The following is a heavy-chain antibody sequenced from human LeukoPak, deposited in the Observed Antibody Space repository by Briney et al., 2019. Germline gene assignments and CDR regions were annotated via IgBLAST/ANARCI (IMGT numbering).Heavy chain of an antibody. CDR3: AREAVAGTYYFDY. J-gene: IGHJ4*02. D-gene: IGHD6-19*01. CDR2: LKQDGSEK. CDR1: AFTFSSYW. V-gene: IGHV3-7*03. Sequence: GGALRLSCGAYAFTFSSYWMTWVRQAPGKVLEWVANLKQDGSEKYYVDSVKGRFTISRDNAKNSLYLQMSCLGAEVTAVYYCAREAVAGTYYFDYWGQGTLVTVSS.